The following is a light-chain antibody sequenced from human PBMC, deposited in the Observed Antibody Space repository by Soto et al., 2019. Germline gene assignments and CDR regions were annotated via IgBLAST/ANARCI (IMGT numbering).Light chain of an antibody. Sequence: QSVLTQPPSASGTPGQRVTISCSGSSSNIGSNTVNFYQHLPGTAPKLLIYSNNQRTSGVPDRFSGSKSGTSASLAISGLQSEDEAQYYCAAWHDSPYDCATGTKVTV. J-gene: IGLJ1*01. CDR1: SSNIGSNT. CDR3: AAWHDSPYD. V-gene: IGLV1-44*01. CDR2: SNN.